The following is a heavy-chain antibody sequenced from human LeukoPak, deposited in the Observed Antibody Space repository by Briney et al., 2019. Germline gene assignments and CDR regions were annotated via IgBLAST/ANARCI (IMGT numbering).Heavy chain of an antibody. Sequence: SETLSLTCTVSGGSISSSSYYWGWIRQPPGKGLEWIGGIYYSGSTYYNPSLKSRVTISVDTSKNQFSLKLSSVTAADTAVYYCASTITFGGVDYWGQGTLVTVSS. D-gene: IGHD3-16*01. J-gene: IGHJ4*02. CDR3: ASTITFGGVDY. CDR2: IYYSGST. V-gene: IGHV4-39*01. CDR1: GGSISSSSYY.